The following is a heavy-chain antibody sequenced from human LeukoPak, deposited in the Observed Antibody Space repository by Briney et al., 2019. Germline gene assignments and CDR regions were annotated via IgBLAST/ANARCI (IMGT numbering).Heavy chain of an antibody. CDR2: IYYTGTT. CDR1: GGSISSASYY. D-gene: IGHD2-15*01. V-gene: IGHV4-39*01. CDR3: ARQQCNGGSCYSRAIWFDP. Sequence: SETLSLTCNVSGGSISSASYYWGWLRQPPGKGLERIGSIYYTGTTYQSPSLKSRVTISVHTSKNQSSLKLSSVTAADTAVYYCARQQCNGGSCYSRAIWFDPWGQGTLVTVSS. J-gene: IGHJ5*02.